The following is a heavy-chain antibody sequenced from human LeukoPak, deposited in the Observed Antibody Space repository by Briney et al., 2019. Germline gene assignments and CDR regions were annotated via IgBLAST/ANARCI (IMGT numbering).Heavy chain of an antibody. V-gene: IGHV1-8*01. J-gene: IGHJ6*02. Sequence: ASVKVSCKASGYTFTSYDINWVRQATGQGLEWMGWMNPNSGNTGYAQKFQGRVTMTRNTSISTAYMELSSLRSEDTAVYYCARGRSLDYGMDVWGQGTTVTVSS. CDR1: GYTFTSYD. CDR2: MNPNSGNT. CDR3: ARGRSLDYGMDV.